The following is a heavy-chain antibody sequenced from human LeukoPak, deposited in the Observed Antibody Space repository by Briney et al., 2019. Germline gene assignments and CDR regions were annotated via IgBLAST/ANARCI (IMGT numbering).Heavy chain of an antibody. D-gene: IGHD1-26*01. J-gene: IGHJ3*02. CDR1: GYTFTSYG. Sequence: ASVKVSCKASGYTFTSYGISWVRQAPGQGLEWMGWISAYNGNTNYAQKLQGRVTMTTDTSTSTAYMELRSLRSDDTAVYYCATAVSGSYRDAFDIWGQGTMVTVSS. CDR2: ISAYNGNT. V-gene: IGHV1-18*01. CDR3: ATAVSGSYRDAFDI.